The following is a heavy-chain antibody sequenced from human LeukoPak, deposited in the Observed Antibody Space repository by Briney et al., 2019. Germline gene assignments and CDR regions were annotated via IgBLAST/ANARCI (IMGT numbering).Heavy chain of an antibody. V-gene: IGHV3-21*01. J-gene: IGHJ3*02. D-gene: IGHD2-2*02. Sequence: GGSLRLSCAASGFTFSSYSMNWVRQAPGKGLEWVSSISSSSSYIYYADSVKGRFTISRDNAKNSLYLQMNSLRAEDTAVYYCVLYTHPTYAFDIWGQGTMVTVSS. CDR2: ISSSSSYI. CDR1: GFTFSSYS. CDR3: VLYTHPTYAFDI.